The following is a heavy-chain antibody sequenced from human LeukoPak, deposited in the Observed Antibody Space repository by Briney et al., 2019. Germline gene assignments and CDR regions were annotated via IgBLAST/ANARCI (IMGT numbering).Heavy chain of an antibody. J-gene: IGHJ4*02. Sequence: SETLSLTCSVSGGSISSYYWSWIRQPPGKGLEWVGYIFYTGSTDYNPSLKSRITISVDTSKNQFSLRLSSVTAADTAVYYCARVGDTSGYFYYLDYWGQGALVTVSS. CDR2: IFYTGST. CDR1: GGSISSYY. D-gene: IGHD3-22*01. V-gene: IGHV4-59*01. CDR3: ARVGDTSGYFYYLDY.